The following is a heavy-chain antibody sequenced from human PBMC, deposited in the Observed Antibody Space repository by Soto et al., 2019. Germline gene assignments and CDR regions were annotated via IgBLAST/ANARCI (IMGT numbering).Heavy chain of an antibody. J-gene: IGHJ5*02. CDR3: AQRLRYYGLGRERANYFDT. D-gene: IGHD3-10*01. CDR2: IYWDDDK. V-gene: IGHV2-5*02. CDR1: GFSLSTTGVG. Sequence: QITLKESGPTLVRPTQTLTLTCTFSGFSLSTTGVGVGWIRQPPGKALEWLALIYWDDDKRYSPSLKSRLTITKDTSKNEVILTMTNMDPVDTATYYCAQRLRYYGLGRERANYFDTWGQGTLVTVSS.